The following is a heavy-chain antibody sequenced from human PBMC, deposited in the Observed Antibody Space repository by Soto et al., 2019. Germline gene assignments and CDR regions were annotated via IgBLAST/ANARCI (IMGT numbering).Heavy chain of an antibody. J-gene: IGHJ4*02. Sequence: EVQLLESGGGLVQPGSSLRLSCAASGFSFDDYAMHWVRQAPGKGLQWVSGISWNSGDIGYADSVRGRFTISRDSGTNSLYLQMDSLKLEDTALYYCAKDASYASGWGVDSWGQGTLVTVST. CDR2: ISWNSGDI. V-gene: IGHV3-9*01. D-gene: IGHD6-19*01. CDR1: GFSFDDYA. CDR3: AKDASYASGWGVDS.